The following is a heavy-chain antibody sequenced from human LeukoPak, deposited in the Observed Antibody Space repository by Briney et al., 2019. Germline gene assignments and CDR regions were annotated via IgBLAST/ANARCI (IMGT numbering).Heavy chain of an antibody. CDR2: IYTSGST. CDR1: GGSISSYY. V-gene: IGHV4-4*07. D-gene: IGHD3-22*01. Sequence: SETLSLNCTVSGGSISSYYWSWIRQPAGKGLEWIGRIYTSGSTNYNPSLKSRVTMSVDTSKNQFSLKLSSVTAADTAVYYCARLNYDSSGYYYSHYYYYYMDVWGKGTTVTVSS. J-gene: IGHJ6*03. CDR3: ARLNYDSSGYYYSHYYYYYMDV.